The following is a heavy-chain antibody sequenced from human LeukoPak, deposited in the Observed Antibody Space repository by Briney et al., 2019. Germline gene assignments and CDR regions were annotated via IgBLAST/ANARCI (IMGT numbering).Heavy chain of an antibody. CDR1: GFTFSSYW. Sequence: GGSLRLSCAASGFTFSSYWMHWVRHAPGKGLVWVSRINSDGSSTIYADSVKGRFTISRDNAKNTLYLQMNSLRAEDTAVYYCARRGIAAAGRPYYYYMDVWGKGTTVTISS. J-gene: IGHJ6*03. CDR3: ARRGIAAAGRPYYYYMDV. CDR2: INSDGSST. D-gene: IGHD6-13*01. V-gene: IGHV3-74*01.